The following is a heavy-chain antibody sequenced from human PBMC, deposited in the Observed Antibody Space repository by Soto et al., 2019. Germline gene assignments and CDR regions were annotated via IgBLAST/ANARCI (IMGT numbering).Heavy chain of an antibody. CDR3: ARGKEQWLVRIGADDLDY. Sequence: QPGGSLRLSCAASGFTFSSYAMHWVRQAPGKGLEWVAVISYDGSNKYYADSVKGRFTISRDNSKNTLYLQMNSLRAEDTAVYYCARGKEQWLVRIGADDLDYWGQGTLVTVSS. CDR2: ISYDGSNK. J-gene: IGHJ4*02. D-gene: IGHD6-19*01. V-gene: IGHV3-30-3*01. CDR1: GFTFSSYA.